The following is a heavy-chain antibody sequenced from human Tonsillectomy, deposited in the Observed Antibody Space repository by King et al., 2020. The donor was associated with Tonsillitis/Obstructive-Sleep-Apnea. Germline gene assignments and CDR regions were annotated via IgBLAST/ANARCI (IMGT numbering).Heavy chain of an antibody. CDR3: ARGSTVTTSRGDCFDY. D-gene: IGHD4-17*01. J-gene: IGHJ4*02. V-gene: IGHV3-53*01. CDR1: GFTVSSNY. CDR2: IYSGGST. Sequence: VQLVESGGGLIQPGGSLRLSCAASGFTVSSNYMSWVRQAPGKGLEGVSVIYSGGSTYYADSVKGRFTISRDNSKNTLYLQMNSLRAEDTAVYYCARGSTVTTSRGDCFDYWGQGTLVTVSS.